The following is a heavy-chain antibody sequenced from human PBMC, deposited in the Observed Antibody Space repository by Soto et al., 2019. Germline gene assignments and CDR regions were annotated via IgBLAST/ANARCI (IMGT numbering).Heavy chain of an antibody. CDR1: GFTFSGYA. D-gene: IGHD3-3*01. J-gene: IGHJ6*02. Sequence: QLLESGGDLVQPGGSLRLSCVASGFTFSGYAMSWVLQAPGKGLAWVSTISGSGDTPHYADSVKGRFAISRDNSSNTVFLQMNSLGAEVTVIYYCAKSNQIFGVLIDYFYYGMDVWGQGTKVTVSS. CDR3: AKSNQIFGVLIDYFYYGMDV. V-gene: IGHV3-23*01. CDR2: ISGSGDTP.